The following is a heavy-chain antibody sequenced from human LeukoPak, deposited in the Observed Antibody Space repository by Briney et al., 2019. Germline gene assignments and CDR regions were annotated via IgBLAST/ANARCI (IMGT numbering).Heavy chain of an antibody. V-gene: IGHV3-20*01. D-gene: IGHD2/OR15-2a*01. Sequence: PGRSLRLSCAASGFTFSSYGMHWVRQAPGKGLEWVSGINWNGGSTGYADSVKGRFTISRDNAKNSLYLQMNSLRAEDTALYHCARVSEYGPNWFDPWGQGTLVTVSS. CDR1: GFTFSSYG. CDR2: INWNGGST. J-gene: IGHJ5*02. CDR3: ARVSEYGPNWFDP.